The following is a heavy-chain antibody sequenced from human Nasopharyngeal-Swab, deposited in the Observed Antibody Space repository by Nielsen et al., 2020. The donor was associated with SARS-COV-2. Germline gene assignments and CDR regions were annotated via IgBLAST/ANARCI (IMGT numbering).Heavy chain of an antibody. CDR3: ARESYDSSGYHYYYFDY. V-gene: IGHV3-7*03. J-gene: IGHJ4*02. CDR2: IKQDGSEK. D-gene: IGHD3-22*01. Sequence: WIRQPPGKGLEWVANIKQDGSEKYYVDSVKGRFTISRDNAKNSLCLQMNSLRAEDTAVYYCARESYDSSGYHYYYFDYWGQGTLVTVSS.